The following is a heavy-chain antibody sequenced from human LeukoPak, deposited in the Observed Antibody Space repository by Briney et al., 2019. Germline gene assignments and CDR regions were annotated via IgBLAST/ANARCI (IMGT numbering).Heavy chain of an antibody. D-gene: IGHD3-3*01. Sequence: PGGSLRLSCAASRFSFSSYSMNWVRQAPGKGLEWVSYISSSGSTVYYVDSVKGRFTISRDNAKSSLYLQMNSLRDEDTAVYYCAKDLTIFGRVVVPDYWGQGTLVAVSS. V-gene: IGHV3-48*02. CDR2: ISSSGSTV. CDR1: RFSFSSYS. CDR3: AKDLTIFGRVVVPDY. J-gene: IGHJ4*02.